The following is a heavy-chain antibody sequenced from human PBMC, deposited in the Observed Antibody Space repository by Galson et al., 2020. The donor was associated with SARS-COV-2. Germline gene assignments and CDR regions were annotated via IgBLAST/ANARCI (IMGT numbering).Heavy chain of an antibody. CDR2: IYYSGST. CDR3: AGKNTYYDSSGYYYSRGGPAFDI. V-gene: IGHV4-59*01. Sequence: SETLSLTCTVSGGSISSYYWSWIRQPPGKGLEWIGYIYYSGSTNYNPSLKSRVTISVDTSKNQFSLKLSSVTAADTAVYYCAGKNTYYDSSGYYYSRGGPAFDIWGQGTMVTVSS. CDR1: GGSISSYY. D-gene: IGHD3-22*01. J-gene: IGHJ3*02.